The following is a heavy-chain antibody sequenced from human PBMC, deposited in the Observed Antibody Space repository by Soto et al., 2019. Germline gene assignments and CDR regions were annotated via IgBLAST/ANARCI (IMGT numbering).Heavy chain of an antibody. J-gene: IGHJ3*02. D-gene: IGHD2-15*01. V-gene: IGHV4-39*01. CDR1: GGSISSSSYY. CDR2: IYYSGST. CDR3: AKSDRIDAFDI. Sequence: SETLSLTCTVSGGSISSSSYYWGWIRQPPGKGLEWIGSIYYSGSTYYNPSLKSRVTISVDTSKNQFSLKLSSVTAADTAVYYCAKSDRIDAFDIWGQGTMVTVSS.